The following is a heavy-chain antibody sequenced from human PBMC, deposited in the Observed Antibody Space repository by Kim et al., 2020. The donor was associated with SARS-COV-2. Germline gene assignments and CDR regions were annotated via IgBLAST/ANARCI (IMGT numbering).Heavy chain of an antibody. CDR3: AKSAVALSGYYYGMDV. V-gene: IGHV3-30*18. D-gene: IGHD6-19*01. J-gene: IGHJ6*01. CDR2: ISYDGSNK. CDR1: GFTFSSYG. Sequence: GGSLRLSCAASGFTFSSYGMHWVRQAPGKGLEWVAVISYDGSNKYYADSVKGRFTISRDNSKNTLYLQMNSLRAEDTAVYYCAKSAVALSGYYYGMDVWG.